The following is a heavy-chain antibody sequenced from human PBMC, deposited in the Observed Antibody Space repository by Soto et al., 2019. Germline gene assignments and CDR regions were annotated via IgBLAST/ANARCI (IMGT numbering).Heavy chain of an antibody. CDR1: GFIFSDYS. J-gene: IGHJ6*02. Sequence: GGSLRFSCTPSGFIFSDYSMNWVRQAPGKGLGWISYITTTSSTMYYADSVKGRFTISRDNAKNSLYLQMNSLRDEDTAVYYCARDSSGRQYYGMDVWGQGTTVTVSS. CDR2: ITTTSSTM. V-gene: IGHV3-48*02. D-gene: IGHD3-22*01. CDR3: ARDSSGRQYYGMDV.